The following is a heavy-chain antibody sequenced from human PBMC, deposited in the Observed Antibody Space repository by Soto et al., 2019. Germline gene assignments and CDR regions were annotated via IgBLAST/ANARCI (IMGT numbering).Heavy chain of an antibody. J-gene: IGHJ3*02. V-gene: IGHV1-69*13. Sequence: SVKVSCKASGGTFSSYAISWVRQAPGQGLEWMGGIIPIFGTANYAQKFQGRVTITAHESTSTAYMELSSLRSEDTAVYYCAIESRVVVASNDAFDIWGQGTMVTVSS. CDR3: AIESRVVVASNDAFDI. D-gene: IGHD3-22*01. CDR1: GGTFSSYA. CDR2: IIPIFGTA.